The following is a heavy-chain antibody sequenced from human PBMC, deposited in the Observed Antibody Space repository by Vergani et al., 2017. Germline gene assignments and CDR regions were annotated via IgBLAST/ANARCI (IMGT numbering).Heavy chain of an antibody. CDR3: ARGRIAARPVYFDY. CDR2: INHSGST. D-gene: IGHD6-6*01. Sequence: QVQLQESGPGLVKPSQTLSLTCTVSGGSISSGGYYWSWIRQPPGKGLEWIGEINHSGSTNYNPSLKSRVTISVDTSKNQFSLKLSSVTAADTAVYYCARGRIAARPVYFDYWGQGTLVTVSS. V-gene: IGHV4-31*03. J-gene: IGHJ4*02. CDR1: GGSISSGGYY.